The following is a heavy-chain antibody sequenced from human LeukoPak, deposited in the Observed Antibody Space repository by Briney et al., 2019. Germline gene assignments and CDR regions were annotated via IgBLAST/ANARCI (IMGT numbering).Heavy chain of an antibody. D-gene: IGHD3-22*01. CDR2: MNPNSGNT. Sequence: ASVKVSCKASGYTFTSYDINWVRQATGQGLEWMGWMNPNSGNTGYAQKFQGRVTMTRNTSISTAYMELSSLRSEDTAVYYCARHRRGSSGYGVDYWGQGTLVTVSS. J-gene: IGHJ4*02. V-gene: IGHV1-8*01. CDR3: ARHRRGSSGYGVDY. CDR1: GYTFTSYD.